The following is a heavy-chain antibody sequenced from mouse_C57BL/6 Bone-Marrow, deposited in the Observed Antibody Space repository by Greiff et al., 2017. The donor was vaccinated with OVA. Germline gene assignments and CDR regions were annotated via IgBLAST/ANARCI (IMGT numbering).Heavy chain of an antibody. D-gene: IGHD2-14*01. CDR3: ARQVRSYAMDY. V-gene: IGHV5-6*03. CDR1: GFTFSSYG. Sequence: EVKLMESGGGLVKPGGSLKLSCAASGFTFSSYGMSWVRQTPDKRLEWVATISSGGSYTYYPDSVKGRFTISRDNAKNTLYLQMSSLKSEDTAMYYCARQVRSYAMDYWGQGTSVTVSS. J-gene: IGHJ4*01. CDR2: ISSGGSYT.